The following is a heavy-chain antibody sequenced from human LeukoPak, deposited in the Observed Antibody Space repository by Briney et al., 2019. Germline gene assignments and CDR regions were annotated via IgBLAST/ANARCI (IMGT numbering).Heavy chain of an antibody. V-gene: IGHV4-61*02. CDR2: IYTSGST. D-gene: IGHD3-3*01. J-gene: IGHJ3*02. Sequence: PSETLSLTXTVSGGSISSGSYYWSWIRQPAGKGLEWIGRIYTSGSTNYNPSLKSRVTISVDTSKNQFSLKLSSVTAADTAVYYCATLTAGITIFGVANDAFDIWGQGAMVTVSS. CDR3: ATLTAGITIFGVANDAFDI. CDR1: GGSISSGSYY.